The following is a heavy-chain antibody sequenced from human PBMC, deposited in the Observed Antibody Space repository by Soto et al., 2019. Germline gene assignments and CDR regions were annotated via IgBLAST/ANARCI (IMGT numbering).Heavy chain of an antibody. CDR3: ASTLRYFDWFPGDYYYYYLDV. CDR2: IIPILGIS. V-gene: IGHV1-69*02. Sequence: QVQLVQSGAEVKKPGSSVKVSCKASGGTFSSYTISWVRQAPGQGLEWMGRIIPILGISNYAQKFQGRVTITADKSTSIAYMELSSLRSEDTAVYYCASTLRYFDWFPGDYYYYYLDVWGKGTTVTVSS. J-gene: IGHJ6*03. CDR1: GGTFSSYT. D-gene: IGHD3-9*01.